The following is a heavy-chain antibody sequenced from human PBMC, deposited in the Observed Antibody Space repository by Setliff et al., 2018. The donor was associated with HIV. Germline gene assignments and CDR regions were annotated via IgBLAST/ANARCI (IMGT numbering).Heavy chain of an antibody. CDR3: ARAGYYGSTSYWEYFQH. CDR2: IYYNGIT. D-gene: IGHD3-22*01. Sequence: TLSLTCTVSGGSISSGDYYWSWIRQPPGKGLEWIGYIYYNGITNYNPSLKSRVTVSVDTSKNQFSLKLSSVTAADTAVYYCARAGYYGSTSYWEYFQHWGQGTLVTVSS. V-gene: IGHV4-61*08. CDR1: GGSISSGDYY. J-gene: IGHJ1*01.